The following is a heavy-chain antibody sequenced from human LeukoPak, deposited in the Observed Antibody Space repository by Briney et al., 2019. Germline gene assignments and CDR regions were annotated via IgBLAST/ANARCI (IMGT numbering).Heavy chain of an antibody. CDR2: INPNSGGT. CDR3: ARVPKQTTVTTFGY. Sequence: ASVKVSCKASGYTFTGYYMHWVRQAPGQGLEWMGWINPNSGGTNYAQKFQGRVTMTRDTPISTAYMELSRLRSDDTAVYYCARVPKQTTVTTFGYWGQGTLVTVSS. CDR1: GYTFTGYY. J-gene: IGHJ4*02. D-gene: IGHD4-17*01. V-gene: IGHV1-2*02.